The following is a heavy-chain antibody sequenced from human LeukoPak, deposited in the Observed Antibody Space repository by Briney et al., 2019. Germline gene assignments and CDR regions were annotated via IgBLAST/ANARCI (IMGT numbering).Heavy chain of an antibody. V-gene: IGHV3-48*01. CDR1: GFTFSDYN. J-gene: IGHJ4*02. Sequence: GGSLRLSCAASGFTFSDYNMNWVRQAPGKGLEWVSFITSSGSTIHYADSVKGRFTISRDNAKNLLYLQMNSLGAEDTALYYCARETCTRTTCYIEYWGQGTLVTVSS. CDR2: ITSSGSTI. CDR3: ARETCTRTTCYIEY. D-gene: IGHD2-2*01.